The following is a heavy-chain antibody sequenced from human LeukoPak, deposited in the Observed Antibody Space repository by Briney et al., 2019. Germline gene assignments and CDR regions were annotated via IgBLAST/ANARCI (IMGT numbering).Heavy chain of an antibody. V-gene: IGHV3-23*01. CDR2: ISASGGST. D-gene: IGHD3-22*01. CDR1: GFTFSSYG. Sequence: PGGSLRLSCAASGFTFSSYGMSWVRQAPGKGLEWVSGISASGGSTSYADSVRGRFTISRDNSKNTLYLQMNSLRAEDTAVYYCAKDPAFYDSSGYYLIRDYWGQGTLVTVSS. CDR3: AKDPAFYDSSGYYLIRDY. J-gene: IGHJ4*02.